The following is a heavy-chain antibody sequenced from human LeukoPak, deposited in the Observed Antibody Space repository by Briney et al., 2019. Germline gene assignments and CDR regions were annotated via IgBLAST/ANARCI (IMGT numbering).Heavy chain of an antibody. Sequence: GGSLRLSCAASGFTFSSCWMNWVRQAPGKGLEWVANIKQDGSVTNYVDFVKGRFTISRDNARNSLFLQMNSLRVEDTAVYYCARDPSGSPVFDPWGQGTLVTVSS. CDR1: GFTFSSCW. J-gene: IGHJ5*02. D-gene: IGHD3-10*01. CDR2: IKQDGSVT. V-gene: IGHV3-7*01. CDR3: ARDPSGSPVFDP.